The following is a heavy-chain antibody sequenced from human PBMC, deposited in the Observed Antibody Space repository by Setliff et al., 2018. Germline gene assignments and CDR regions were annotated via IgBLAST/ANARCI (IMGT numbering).Heavy chain of an antibody. D-gene: IGHD3-22*01. V-gene: IGHV1-69*05. CDR1: GGTFSNYG. Sequence: GASVKVSCKASGGTFSNYGISWVRQAPGQGLEWMGGTIPMFGTRNYARKFQGRVTIITDESTSTAYMQLTSLGSEDTAVYYCVREGVDSRSSTDYRYYMDVWGKGTKVTVSS. CDR3: VREGVDSRSSTDYRYYMDV. CDR2: TIPMFGTR. J-gene: IGHJ6*03.